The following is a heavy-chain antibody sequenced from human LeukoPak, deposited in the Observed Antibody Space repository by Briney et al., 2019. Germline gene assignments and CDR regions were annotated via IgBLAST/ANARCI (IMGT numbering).Heavy chain of an antibody. D-gene: IGHD5-12*01. V-gene: IGHV3-33*08. CDR3: ARDRDYDYLDY. CDR2: IWYDGSNK. CDR1: EFTFSSYS. J-gene: IGHJ4*02. Sequence: GGSLRLSCAASEFTFSSYSMNWVRQAPGKGLEWVAVIWYDGSNKYYADSVKGRFTISRDNSKNTLYLQMNSLRAEDTAVYYCARDRDYDYLDYWGQGTLVTVSS.